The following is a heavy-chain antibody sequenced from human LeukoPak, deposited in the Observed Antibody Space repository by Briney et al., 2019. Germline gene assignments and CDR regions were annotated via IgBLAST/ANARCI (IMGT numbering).Heavy chain of an antibody. CDR2: IIPIFGTA. CDR3: ARGDIVVVPAAIGGADYYYYYMDV. J-gene: IGHJ6*03. CDR1: GGTFSSYA. D-gene: IGHD2-2*02. Sequence: SVKVSCKASGGTFSSYAISWVRQAPGQGLEWMGRIIPIFGTANYAQKFQGRVTITTDESTSTAYRELSSLRSEDTAVYYCARGDIVVVPAAIGGADYYYYYMDVWGKGTPATVSS. V-gene: IGHV1-69*05.